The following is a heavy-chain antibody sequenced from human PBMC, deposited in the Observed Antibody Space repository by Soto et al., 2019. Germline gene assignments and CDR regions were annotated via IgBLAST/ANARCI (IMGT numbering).Heavy chain of an antibody. V-gene: IGHV3-23*01. CDR3: AKHEYQLLEYYYYMDV. CDR1: GFTFSSYA. CDR2: ISGSGGTT. Sequence: GGSLRLSCAASGFTFSSYAMSWVRQAPGKGLEWVSAISGSGGTTYYAESVKGRFTISRDNSKNTLYLQMNSLRAEDTALYYCAKHEYQLLEYYYYMDVWGKGTTVTVSS. D-gene: IGHD6-19*01. J-gene: IGHJ6*03.